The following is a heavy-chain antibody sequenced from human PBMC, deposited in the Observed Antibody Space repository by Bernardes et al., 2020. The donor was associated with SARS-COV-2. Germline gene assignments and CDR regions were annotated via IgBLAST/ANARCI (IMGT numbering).Heavy chain of an antibody. Sequence: GGSLRLSRAASGFTFSGYAMNWVRQASGKGLEWVGRIRSKANSYATTYAASVKGRFTISRDDFKNTAYLQMNSLKIEDTAVYYCTGSEDNSRIWGQGTLVTVSS. CDR1: GFTFSGYA. CDR2: IRSKANSYAT. V-gene: IGHV3-73*01. CDR3: TGSEDNSRI. J-gene: IGHJ4*02. D-gene: IGHD4-4*01.